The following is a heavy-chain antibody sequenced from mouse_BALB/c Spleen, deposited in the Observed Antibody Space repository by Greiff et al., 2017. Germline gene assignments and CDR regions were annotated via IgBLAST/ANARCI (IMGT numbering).Heavy chain of an antibody. D-gene: IGHD2-14*01. Sequence: VQGVESGPGLVAPSQSLSITCTVSGFSLTSYGVHWVRQPPGKGLEWLGVIWAGGSTNYNSALMSRLSISKDNSKSQVFLKMNSLQTDDTAMYYCARGDRYGGFAYWGQGTLVTVSA. CDR3: ARGDRYGGFAY. V-gene: IGHV2-9*02. CDR1: GFSLTSYG. CDR2: IWAGGST. J-gene: IGHJ3*01.